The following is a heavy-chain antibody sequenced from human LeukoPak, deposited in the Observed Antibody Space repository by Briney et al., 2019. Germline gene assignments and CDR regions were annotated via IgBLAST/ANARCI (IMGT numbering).Heavy chain of an antibody. J-gene: IGHJ4*02. CDR3: ALANVFDY. CDR1: GYTFTSYG. D-gene: IGHD4/OR15-4a*01. Sequence: ASVKVSCKASGYTFTSYGISYAISWVRQAPGQGLEWMGWISVCNGITNYAQKFQGRVTMTTDTSTSTAYMELRSLRSDDTAVYYCALANVFDYWGQGTLVTVSS. V-gene: IGHV1-18*01. CDR2: ISVCNGIT.